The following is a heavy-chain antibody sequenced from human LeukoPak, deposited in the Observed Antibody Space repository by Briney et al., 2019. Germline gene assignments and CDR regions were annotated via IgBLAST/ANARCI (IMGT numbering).Heavy chain of an antibody. CDR2: ISSSSTI. Sequence: GGSLRLSCVASGLTVSSYSMNWVRQAPGKGLEWVSYISSSSTIYYADSVKGRFTISRDNSKSTLCLQMNSLRAEDTAVYYCAKQLGYCSDGSCYFPYWGQGTLVTVSS. J-gene: IGHJ4*02. CDR3: AKQLGYCSDGSCYFPY. V-gene: IGHV3-48*01. CDR1: GLTVSSYS. D-gene: IGHD2-15*01.